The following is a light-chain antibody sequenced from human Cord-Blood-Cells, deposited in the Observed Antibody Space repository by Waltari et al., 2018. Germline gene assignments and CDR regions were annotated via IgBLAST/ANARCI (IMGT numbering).Light chain of an antibody. Sequence: AIRMTQSPSSFSASTGDRVTTTCGASQGISSYLAWYQQKPGKAPKLLIYAASTLQSGVPSRFSGSGSGTEFTLTISCLQSEDFATYYCQQYYSYPYTFGQGTKLEIK. CDR1: QGISSY. CDR2: AAS. CDR3: QQYYSYPYT. J-gene: IGKJ2*01. V-gene: IGKV1-8*01.